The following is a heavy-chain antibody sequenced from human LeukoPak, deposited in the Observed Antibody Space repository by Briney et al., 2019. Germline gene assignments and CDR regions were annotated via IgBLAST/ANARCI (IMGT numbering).Heavy chain of an antibody. CDR3: AKRDGGSTDY. CDR1: GDTFTDSY. J-gene: IGHJ4*02. V-gene: IGHV1-2*02. Sequence: ASVKVSCKASGDTFTDSYMHWVRQAPGQGLEWTGCINPNSGDTIYAQKFQGRVTMTRVTSISTAYMELSSLRSDDTAVYFCAKRDGGSTDYWGQGTLVTVSS. D-gene: IGHD2-15*01. CDR2: INPNSGDT.